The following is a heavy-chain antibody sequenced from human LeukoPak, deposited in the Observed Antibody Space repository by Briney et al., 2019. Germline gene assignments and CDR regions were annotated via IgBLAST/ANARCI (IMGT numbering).Heavy chain of an antibody. CDR1: GGSISSSSYY. V-gene: IGHV4-39*07. CDR3: ARDASSNMDV. D-gene: IGHD6-6*01. CDR2: IYYSGST. J-gene: IGHJ6*03. Sequence: SETLSLTCTVSGGSISSSSYYWGWIRQPPGKGLEWIGSIYYSGSTNYNPSLKSRVTISVDTSKNQFSLKLSSVTAADTAVYYCARDASSNMDVWGKGTTVTVSS.